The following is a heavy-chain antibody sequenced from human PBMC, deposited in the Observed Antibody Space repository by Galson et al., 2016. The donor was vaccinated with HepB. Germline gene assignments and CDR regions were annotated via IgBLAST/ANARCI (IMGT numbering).Heavy chain of an antibody. CDR1: GYTFTRND. CDR3: ARASDISSGLGF. Sequence: SVKVSCKASGYTFTRNDINWVRQANGQGLELMGWMTPSSGNTGYAQKFQGRLTLTRDISINTAYMEQSGLTSDDTAVYYCARASDISSGLGFWGQGTLVTGSS. J-gene: IGHJ4*02. D-gene: IGHD2-15*01. CDR2: MTPSSGNT. V-gene: IGHV1-8*01.